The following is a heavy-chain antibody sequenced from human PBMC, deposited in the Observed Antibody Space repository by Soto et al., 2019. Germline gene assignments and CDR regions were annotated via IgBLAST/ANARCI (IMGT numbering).Heavy chain of an antibody. D-gene: IGHD1-26*01. V-gene: IGHV1-46*01. Sequence: QVQLVQSGAEVKKPGASVKVSCKASGYTFTSYYMHWVRQAPGQGLEWMGIINPSGGSTSYAQKFQGRVTMTRDTSTSTVYMELSSLRSEDTAVYYCARERVVGATTPYYYYYYGMDVWGQGTTVTVSS. CDR1: GYTFTSYY. CDR2: INPSGGST. J-gene: IGHJ6*02. CDR3: ARERVVGATTPYYYYYYGMDV.